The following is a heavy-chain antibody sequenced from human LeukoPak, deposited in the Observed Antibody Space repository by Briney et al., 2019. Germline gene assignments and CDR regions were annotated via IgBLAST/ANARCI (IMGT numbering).Heavy chain of an antibody. V-gene: IGHV3-21*01. J-gene: IGHJ4*02. CDR1: GFTFSSYS. Sequence: GGSLRLSCAASGFTFSSYSMNWVRQAPGKGLEGVSSISSSSSYIYYADSVKGRFTISRDNAKNSLYLQMNSLRAEDTAVYYCARIAVAGPGGYWGQGTLVTVSS. D-gene: IGHD6-19*01. CDR3: ARIAVAGPGGY. CDR2: ISSSSSYI.